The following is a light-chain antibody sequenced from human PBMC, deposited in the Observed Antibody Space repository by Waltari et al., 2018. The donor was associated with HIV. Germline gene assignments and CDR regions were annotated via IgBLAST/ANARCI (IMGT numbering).Light chain of an antibody. Sequence: QSALTQPPSASGSPGQSVTISCTGASSDIGSYNFVSWYQKRPDQAPRLMLYEVDKRPSGVPERVSCAKSGNVASLTVSGLQDDDEADYFCSSFGANDNRVVLGGWTKLTVL. J-gene: IGLJ3*02. CDR2: EVD. CDR3: SSFGANDNRVV. CDR1: SSDIGSYNF. V-gene: IGLV2-8*01.